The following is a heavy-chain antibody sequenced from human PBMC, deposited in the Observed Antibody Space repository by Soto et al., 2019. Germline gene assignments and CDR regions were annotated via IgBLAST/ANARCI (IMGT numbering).Heavy chain of an antibody. V-gene: IGHV4-34*01. CDR3: VGFWSGYAYYYYGMDV. CDR2: INHSGST. Sequence: GKGLEWIGEINHSGSTNYNPSLKSRVTISVDTSKNQFSLKLSSETAADMAVYYCVGFWSGYAYYYYGMDVWGQGTTVTVSS. J-gene: IGHJ6*02. D-gene: IGHD3-3*01.